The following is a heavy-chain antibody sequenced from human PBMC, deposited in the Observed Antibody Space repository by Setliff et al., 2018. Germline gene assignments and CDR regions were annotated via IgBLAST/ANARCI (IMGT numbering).Heavy chain of an antibody. Sequence: GGSLRLSCAASGFAFSAYSMHWVRQAPGKGLEWVAFIQYDGSDKYYADSVKGRFTISRDNAKKSVDLQMNSLRAEDTAVYYCATKAVAGTGGQGTLVTVSS. CDR1: GFAFSAYS. CDR3: ATKAVAGT. J-gene: IGHJ4*02. CDR2: IQYDGSDK. V-gene: IGHV3-30*02. D-gene: IGHD6-19*01.